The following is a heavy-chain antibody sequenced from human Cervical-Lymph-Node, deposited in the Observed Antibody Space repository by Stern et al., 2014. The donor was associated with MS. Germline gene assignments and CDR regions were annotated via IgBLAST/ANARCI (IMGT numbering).Heavy chain of an antibody. CDR2: LTPMFGTS. J-gene: IGHJ4*02. CDR1: GGSFSMDT. D-gene: IGHD6-13*01. CDR3: ARDQGGIADS. Sequence: QVQLVESGAEVKKPGSSVKVSCKASGGSFSMDTISWVRQAPGQGLEWMGGLTPMFGTSNYAQKFQGRVTTTADVSTSTAYMELTGLRSEDTAVYFCARDQGGIADSWGQGTLVIVSS. V-gene: IGHV1-69*01.